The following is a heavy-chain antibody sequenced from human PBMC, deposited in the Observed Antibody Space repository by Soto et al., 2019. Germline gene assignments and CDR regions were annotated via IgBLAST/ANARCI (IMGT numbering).Heavy chain of an antibody. J-gene: IGHJ4*02. CDR2: ISGSGGST. D-gene: IGHD3-10*01. V-gene: IGHV3-23*01. CDR3: AKDLPFTITMVRGVMTY. CDR1: GFTFSSYA. Sequence: GGSLRLSCAASGFTFSSYAMSWVRQAPGKWLEWVSAISGSGGSTYCADSVKGRFTISRDNSKNTLYLQMNSLRAEDTAVYYCAKDLPFTITMVRGVMTYWGQGTLVTVSS.